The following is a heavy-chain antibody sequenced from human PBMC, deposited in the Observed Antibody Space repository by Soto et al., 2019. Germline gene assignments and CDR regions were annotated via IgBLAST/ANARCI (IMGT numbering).Heavy chain of an antibody. Sequence: GGSLRLSCAASGFTFSSYAMHWVRQAPGKGLEWVAVISYDGSNKYYADSVKGRFTISRDNSKNTLYLQMNSLRAEDTAVYYCARDSPEIPVFAFDIWGQGTMVTVSS. CDR3: ARDSPEIPVFAFDI. D-gene: IGHD2-2*02. V-gene: IGHV3-30-3*01. CDR1: GFTFSSYA. J-gene: IGHJ3*02. CDR2: ISYDGSNK.